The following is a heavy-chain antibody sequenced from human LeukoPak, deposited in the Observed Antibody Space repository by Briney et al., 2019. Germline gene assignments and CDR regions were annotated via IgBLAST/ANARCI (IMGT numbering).Heavy chain of an antibody. V-gene: IGHV4-34*01. CDR2: INHSGST. Sequence: PSETLSLTCAVYGGSFSGYYWSWIRQPPGKGLEWIGEINHSGSTNYNPSLKSRVTISVDTSKNQFSLKLSSVTAADTAVYYCARDGGGSYRDFDYWGQGTLVTVSS. CDR3: ARDGGGSYRDFDY. CDR1: GGSFSGYY. J-gene: IGHJ4*02. D-gene: IGHD1-26*01.